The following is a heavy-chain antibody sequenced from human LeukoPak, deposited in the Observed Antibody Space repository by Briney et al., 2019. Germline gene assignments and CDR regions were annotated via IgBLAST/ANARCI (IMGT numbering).Heavy chain of an antibody. CDR2: IYPGDSDT. V-gene: IGHV5-51*04. CDR3: ARKGSSDAFDI. D-gene: IGHD6-6*01. Sequence: GESLKISCKTSGYTFTKSWIGWVRQMPGKGLEWMGIIYPGDSDTRYSPSFQGQVTISADKPISTAYLQWSSLKASDTAMYYCARKGSSDAFDIWGQGTMVTVSS. J-gene: IGHJ3*02. CDR1: GYTFTKSW.